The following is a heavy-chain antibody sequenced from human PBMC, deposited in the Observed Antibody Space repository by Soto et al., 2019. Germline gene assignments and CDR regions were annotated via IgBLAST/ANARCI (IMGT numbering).Heavy chain of an antibody. CDR2: IYYSGST. CDR1: GGSISSYY. D-gene: IGHD6-13*01. Sequence: SETLSLTCTVSGGSISSYYWSWIRQPPGKGLEWIGYIYYSGSTNYNPSLKSRVTISVDTSKNQFSLKLSSVTATDTAVYYCARSRGGDSSSWYRWFDPWAQGTLVTVSS. V-gene: IGHV4-59*08. CDR3: ARSRGGDSSSWYRWFDP. J-gene: IGHJ5*02.